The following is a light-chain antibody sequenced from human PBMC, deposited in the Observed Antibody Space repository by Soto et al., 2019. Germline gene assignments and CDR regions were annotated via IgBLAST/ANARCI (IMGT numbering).Light chain of an antibody. J-gene: IGKJ4*01. Sequence: DIVMTQSPLSLPVTPGEPASISCRSSQSLLHRNGYNYLDWYLQKSGQSPQLLIYLGSNRASGVPDRFSGSGSGTDFTLKIGRVEAEDVGVYYCMQALQTPTFGGGTKVEIK. CDR3: MQALQTPT. CDR1: QSLLHRNGYNY. V-gene: IGKV2-28*01. CDR2: LGS.